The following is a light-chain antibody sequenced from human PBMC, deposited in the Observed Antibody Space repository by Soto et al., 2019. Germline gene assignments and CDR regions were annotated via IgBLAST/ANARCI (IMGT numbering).Light chain of an antibody. V-gene: IGLV2-14*01. Sequence: QSALTQPPSVSGSPGQSITISCTGTSSDIGGYNYVSWYQQHPGKAPKLMIYDVSNRPSGISNRFSGSKSGNTASLTVSGLQAEDEADYYCSSYRGSSTAGVFGGGTKLTVL. CDR3: SSYRGSSTAGV. CDR1: SSDIGGYNY. CDR2: DVS. J-gene: IGLJ2*01.